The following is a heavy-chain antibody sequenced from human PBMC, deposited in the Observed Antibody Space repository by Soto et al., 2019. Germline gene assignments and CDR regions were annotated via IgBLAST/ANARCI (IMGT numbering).Heavy chain of an antibody. V-gene: IGHV3-48*02. J-gene: IGHJ4*02. D-gene: IGHD6-13*01. CDR3: ARDGRGSSWYGATFDY. Sequence: GGSLRLSCAASGFTFSSYSMNWVRQAPGKGLEWVSYISSSSSTIYYADSVKGRFTISRDNAKNSLYLQMNSLRDEDTAVYYCARDGRGSSWYGATFDYWGQGALVTVSS. CDR1: GFTFSSYS. CDR2: ISSSSSTI.